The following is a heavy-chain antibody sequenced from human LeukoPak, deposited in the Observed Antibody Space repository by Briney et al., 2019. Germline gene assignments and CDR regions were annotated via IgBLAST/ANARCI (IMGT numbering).Heavy chain of an antibody. J-gene: IGHJ4*02. V-gene: IGHV4-59*01. CDR2: TYYTGST. D-gene: IGHD1-14*01. CDR3: ARHNHSRYVSFDY. Sequence: SETLSLTCTVSGGSINNYYWSWIRQTPEKGLEWIAYTYYTGSTNYNPSLKSRVTISVDTSKNNFSLRVFSVTAADTAVYYCARHNHSRYVSFDYWGQGALVTVSS. CDR1: GGSINNYY.